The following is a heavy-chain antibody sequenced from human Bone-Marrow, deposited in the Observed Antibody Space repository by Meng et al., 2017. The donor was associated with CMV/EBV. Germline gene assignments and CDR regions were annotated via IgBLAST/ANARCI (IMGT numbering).Heavy chain of an antibody. V-gene: IGHV3-30*04. J-gene: IGHJ6*02. CDR3: ARDLWSHLTSGSYFYNGMDV. D-gene: IGHD1-26*01. Sequence: LSLTCTASGFSFSRYVIHWVRQAPGRGLEWLAVISYDGRNKYYGDSVKGRITISRDNSKNTVYLQMNSLRTEDTAVYYGARDLWSHLTSGSYFYNGMDVWGQGTTVTVSS. CDR2: ISYDGRNK. CDR1: GFSFSRYV.